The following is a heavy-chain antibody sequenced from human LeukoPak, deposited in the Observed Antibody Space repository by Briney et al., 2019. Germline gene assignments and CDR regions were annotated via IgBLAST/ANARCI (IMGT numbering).Heavy chain of an antibody. CDR3: ARPKEASSSSWMWVLDY. J-gene: IGHJ4*02. CDR2: INPNSGGT. D-gene: IGHD6-6*01. V-gene: IGHV1-2*02. Sequence: ASVKVSCKASGYTFTGYYMHWVRQAPGQGLEWMGWINPNSGGTNYAQKFQGRVTMTRDTSISTAYMELSRLRSDDTAVYYCARPKEASSSSWMWVLDYWGQGTLVTVSS. CDR1: GYTFTGYY.